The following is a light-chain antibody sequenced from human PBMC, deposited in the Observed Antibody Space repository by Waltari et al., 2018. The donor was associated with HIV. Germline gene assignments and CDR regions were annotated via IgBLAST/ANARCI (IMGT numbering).Light chain of an antibody. J-gene: IGLJ1*01. Sequence: QSALTQPASVSASPGQSITIHCTHSRAAVGGSTYVYWYQQFPGKAPKLLISEDTDRASGISLRFSGSKSANTASLTISGLRPEDEADYFCASFSSTSTYVFGTGTKVTVL. CDR3: ASFSSTSTYV. CDR2: EDT. CDR1: RAAVGGSTY. V-gene: IGLV2-14*01.